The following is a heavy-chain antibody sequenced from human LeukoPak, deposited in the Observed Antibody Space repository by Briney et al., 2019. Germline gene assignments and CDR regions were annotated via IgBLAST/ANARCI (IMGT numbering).Heavy chain of an antibody. D-gene: IGHD6-19*01. CDR2: ISSNSSEI. CDR1: GFTFSSYS. J-gene: IGHJ4*02. Sequence: GGSLRLSCAASGFTFSSYSMNWVRQAPGKGLEWVSSISSNSSEIDYVDSVKGRFTISRDNAKNSLYLQMNSLRAEDTAVYYCARGHPDSSGWYGLMCPFDYWGQGTVVSVSS. CDR3: ARGHPDSSGWYGLMCPFDY. V-gene: IGHV3-21*01.